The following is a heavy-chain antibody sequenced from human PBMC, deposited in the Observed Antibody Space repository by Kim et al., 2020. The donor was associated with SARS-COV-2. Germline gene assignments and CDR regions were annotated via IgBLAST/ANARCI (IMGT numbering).Heavy chain of an antibody. Sequence: GGSLRLSCAASGFTFSDYYMSWILQAPGKGLEWVSYISSSSSYTNYADSVKGRFTISRDNAKNSLYLQMNSLRAEDTAVYYCAREGYYYDSSGYGFFYYIDYWGQGTLVTVSS. D-gene: IGHD3-22*01. V-gene: IGHV3-11*05. J-gene: IGHJ4*02. CDR3: AREGYYYDSSGYGFFYYIDY. CDR2: ISSSSSYT. CDR1: GFTFSDYY.